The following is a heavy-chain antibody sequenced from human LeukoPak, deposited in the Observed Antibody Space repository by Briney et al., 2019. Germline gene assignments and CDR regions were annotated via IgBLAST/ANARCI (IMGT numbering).Heavy chain of an antibody. D-gene: IGHD6-19*01. CDR3: ARDIAVAGTVWFDP. V-gene: IGHV3-30*01. J-gene: IGHJ5*02. Sequence: GGSLRLSCAASGFIFSSYAMHWVRQAPGKGLEWVAVISYDGSNKYYADSVKGRFTISRDNSKNTLYLQMNSLRAEDTAVYYCARDIAVAGTVWFDPWGQGTLVTVSS. CDR1: GFIFSSYA. CDR2: ISYDGSNK.